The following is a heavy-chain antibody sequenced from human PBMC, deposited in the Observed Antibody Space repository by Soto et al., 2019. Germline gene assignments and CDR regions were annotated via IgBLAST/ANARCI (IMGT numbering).Heavy chain of an antibody. J-gene: IGHJ4*02. CDR2: TSHDGVT. V-gene: IGHV4-4*02. Sequence: PSETLSLTCAVSSVSIDNVYWLSWVRQSPGKGLEWIGETSHDGVTNYNPSLEGRVTISIDKSKNQFSLKLSSVTAADTAVYYCAAGGGLPRYYWGQGTLVTVSS. CDR3: AAGGGLPRYY. CDR1: SVSIDNVYW. D-gene: IGHD5-12*01.